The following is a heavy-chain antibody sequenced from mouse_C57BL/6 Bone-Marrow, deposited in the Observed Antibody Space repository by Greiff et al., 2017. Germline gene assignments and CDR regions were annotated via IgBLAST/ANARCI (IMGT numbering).Heavy chain of an antibody. V-gene: IGHV1-4*01. J-gene: IGHJ2*01. Sequence: VQLVESGAELARPGASVKMSCKASGYTFTSYTMHWVKQRPGQGLEWIGYINPSSGYTKYNQKFKDKATLTADKSSSTAYMQLSSLTAEDSAVYYCARWHDGSSYSDYWGQGTTLTVSS. D-gene: IGHD1-1*01. CDR1: GYTFTSYT. CDR2: INPSSGYT. CDR3: ARWHDGSSYSDY.